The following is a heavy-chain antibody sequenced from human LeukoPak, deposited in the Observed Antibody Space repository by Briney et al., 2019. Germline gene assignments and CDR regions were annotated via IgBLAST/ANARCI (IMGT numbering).Heavy chain of an antibody. Sequence: SETLSPTCTVSGGSISSYYWSWIRQPPGKGLEWIGYIYYGGSTNYNPSLKSRVTISVDTSKNQFSLKLSSVTAADTAVYYCARASVEMATTFDYWGQGTLVTVSS. J-gene: IGHJ4*02. CDR1: GGSISSYY. V-gene: IGHV4-59*01. CDR3: ARASVEMATTFDY. CDR2: IYYGGST. D-gene: IGHD5-24*01.